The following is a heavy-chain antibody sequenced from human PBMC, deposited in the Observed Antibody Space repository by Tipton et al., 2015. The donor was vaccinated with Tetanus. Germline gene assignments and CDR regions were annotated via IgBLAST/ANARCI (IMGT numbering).Heavy chain of an antibody. CDR1: GFTVTSTY. V-gene: IGHV3-69-1*01. CDR3: ARVGQTLGDGDWPIDY. CDR2: IYSGSTT. Sequence: SLRLSCAASGFTVTSTYMAWVRQTPGKGLEWVSSIYSGSTTYYRDSVRGRFTISRDNAKNSLYLQMNSLRVEDTAVYYCARVGQTLGDGDWPIDYWGQGTLVTVSS. D-gene: IGHD4-17*01. J-gene: IGHJ4*02.